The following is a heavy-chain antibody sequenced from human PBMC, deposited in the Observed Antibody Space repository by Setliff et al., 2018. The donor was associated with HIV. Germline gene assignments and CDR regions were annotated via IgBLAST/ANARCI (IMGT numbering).Heavy chain of an antibody. V-gene: IGHV1-69*13. D-gene: IGHD6-13*01. Sequence: ASVKVSCKASGGTFSSYAICWVRQAPGQGLEWMGGIIPIFGTANYAQKFQGRVTITADESTSTAYMELSSLRSEDTAVYYCARAGPIAAAGTEGLWFDPWGQGTLVTVSS. J-gene: IGHJ5*02. CDR1: GGTFSSYA. CDR2: IIPIFGTA. CDR3: ARAGPIAAAGTEGLWFDP.